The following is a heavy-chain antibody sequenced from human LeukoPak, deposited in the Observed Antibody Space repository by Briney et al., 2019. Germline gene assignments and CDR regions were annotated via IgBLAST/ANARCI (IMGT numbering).Heavy chain of an antibody. J-gene: IGHJ4*02. V-gene: IGHV4-61*02. Sequence: SETLSLTCTVSGGSISSGSYYWSWLRQPAGKGLEWIGRIYTSGSTNYNPSLKSRVTISVDTSKNQFSLKLSSVTAADTAVYYCAREDYSNYAVFDYWGQGTLVTVSS. D-gene: IGHD4-11*01. CDR1: GGSISSGSYY. CDR2: IYTSGST. CDR3: AREDYSNYAVFDY.